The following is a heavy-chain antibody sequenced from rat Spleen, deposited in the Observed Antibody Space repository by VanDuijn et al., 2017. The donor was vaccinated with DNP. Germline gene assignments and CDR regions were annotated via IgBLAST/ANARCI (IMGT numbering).Heavy chain of an antibody. CDR3: ARHVLPLRVWDY. CDR1: GFTFSDYY. Sequence: EVQLVESGGGVVQPGRSLKLSCAASGFTFSDYYMAWVRQAPTKGLEWVAYISYDGRSNSRGDSVKGRFTISRDNAKSTLYLQMNSLRSEDMATYYCARHVLPLRVWDYWGQGVMVTVSS. J-gene: IGHJ2*01. V-gene: IGHV5-22*01. D-gene: IGHD1-4*01. CDR2: ISYDGRSN.